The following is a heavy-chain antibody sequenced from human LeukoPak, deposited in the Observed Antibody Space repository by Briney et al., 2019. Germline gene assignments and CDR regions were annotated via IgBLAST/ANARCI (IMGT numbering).Heavy chain of an antibody. Sequence: PSETLSLTCTVSGGSISSGSYYWSWIRQPAGKGLEWIGRIYSSGSTDYNPSLRSRLTMSVDTSENQFSLRLNSVTAADTAVYYCARESPDSSSGAFDIWGQGTMVTVSS. J-gene: IGHJ3*02. CDR2: IYSSGST. CDR1: GGSISSGSYY. V-gene: IGHV4-61*02. D-gene: IGHD6-6*01. CDR3: ARESPDSSSGAFDI.